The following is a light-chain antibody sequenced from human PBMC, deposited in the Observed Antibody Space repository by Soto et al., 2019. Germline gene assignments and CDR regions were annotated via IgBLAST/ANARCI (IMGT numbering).Light chain of an antibody. Sequence: QSVLTQPASVSGSPGQSITISCTGTSSDVGYHNYVSWYRQHPGKAPRLMIYEVNNRPSGVSNRFSGSKSGNTASLTISGLQAEDEADYYYSSCTSSSTLLYVFGTGTKVTVL. V-gene: IGLV2-14*01. CDR2: EVN. CDR3: SSCTSSSTLLYV. CDR1: SSDVGYHNY. J-gene: IGLJ1*01.